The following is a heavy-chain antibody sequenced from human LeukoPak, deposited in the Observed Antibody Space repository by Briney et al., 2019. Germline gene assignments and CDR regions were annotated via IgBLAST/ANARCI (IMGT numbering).Heavy chain of an antibody. V-gene: IGHV1-8*03. Sequence: GASVKVSCKVSGYTLTELSMHWVRQAPGQGLEWMGWMNPKAGNTGSAQKLQGRVTITGNTSITTAYMELSSLRSEDTAVYYCVRIDYSNAFDIWGQGTMVTVSS. D-gene: IGHD4-11*01. J-gene: IGHJ3*02. CDR3: VRIDYSNAFDI. CDR2: MNPKAGNT. CDR1: GYTLTELS.